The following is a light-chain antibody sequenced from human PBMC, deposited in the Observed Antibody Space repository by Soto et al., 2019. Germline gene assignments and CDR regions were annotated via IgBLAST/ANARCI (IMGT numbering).Light chain of an antibody. CDR2: GAS. V-gene: IGLV2-8*01. J-gene: IGLJ2*01. CDR1: GSDVGGYND. Sequence: QSALTQPPSASGSPGQSFTIPGWGTGSDVGGYNDVSWYQQPLGNSPKLMISGASKRPSGVPDRFSGSNSGNTASLTVSGLQAEDEADYYCSSFAGNNNLVFGGGTQLTVL. CDR3: SSFAGNNNLV.